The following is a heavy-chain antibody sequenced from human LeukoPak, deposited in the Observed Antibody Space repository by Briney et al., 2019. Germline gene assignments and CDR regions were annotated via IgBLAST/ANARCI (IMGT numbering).Heavy chain of an antibody. V-gene: IGHV4-31*03. J-gene: IGHJ4*02. CDR1: GGSISSGGYY. D-gene: IGHD3-22*01. Sequence: SETLSLTCTVSGGSISSGGYYWSWIRQHPGKGLEWIGYIYYSGNTYYNPSLKSRVTISVDTSKNQFSLKLSSVTAADTAVYYCARDNYYDSSGAIDYWGQGTLVTVSS. CDR3: ARDNYYDSSGAIDY. CDR2: IYYSGNT.